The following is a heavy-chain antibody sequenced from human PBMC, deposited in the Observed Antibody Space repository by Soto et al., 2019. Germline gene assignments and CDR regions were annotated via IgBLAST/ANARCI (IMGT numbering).Heavy chain of an antibody. CDR1: GFTFSSYG. CDR3: AKDLWDGDYVQEVDY. Sequence: GGSLRLSCAASGFTFSSYGMHWVRQAPGKGLEWVAVISYDGSNKYYADSVKGRFTISRDNSKNTLYLQMNSLRAEDTAVYYCAKDLWDGDYVQEVDYWGQGTLVTVSS. J-gene: IGHJ4*02. V-gene: IGHV3-30*18. CDR2: ISYDGSNK. D-gene: IGHD4-17*01.